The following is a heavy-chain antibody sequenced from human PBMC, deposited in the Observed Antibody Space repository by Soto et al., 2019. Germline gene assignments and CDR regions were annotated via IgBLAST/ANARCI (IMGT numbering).Heavy chain of an antibody. CDR2: IYHSGST. CDR3: ARVPHV. J-gene: IGHJ6*02. Sequence: QLQLQESGSGLVKPSQTLSLTCAVSGGSISSGGYSWSWTGQPPGKGLEWIGYIYHSGSTYYNPSPXSXXTISVVRSKTQFSLKLSSVTAADTAVYYCARVPHVWGQGTTVTVSS. V-gene: IGHV4-30-2*01. CDR1: GGSISSGGYS.